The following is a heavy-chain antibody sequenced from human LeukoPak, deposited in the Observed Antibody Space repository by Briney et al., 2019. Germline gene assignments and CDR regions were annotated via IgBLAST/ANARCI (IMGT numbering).Heavy chain of an antibody. CDR1: GFTFSSYA. CDR3: VKYYDSSGSYYVDY. CDR2: ISGSGAST. V-gene: IGHV3-23*01. D-gene: IGHD3-22*01. Sequence: GGSLRLSCAASGFTFSSYAMSWVRQAPGKWLEWVSTISGSGASTYYADSVKGRFTISRDNSKNTLYLQMNSLRAEDTAVYYCVKYYDSSGSYYVDYWGQGTLVTVSS. J-gene: IGHJ4*02.